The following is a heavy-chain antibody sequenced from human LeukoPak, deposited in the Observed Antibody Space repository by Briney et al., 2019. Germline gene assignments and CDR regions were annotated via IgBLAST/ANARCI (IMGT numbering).Heavy chain of an antibody. J-gene: IGHJ4*02. D-gene: IGHD1-26*01. CDR1: GYTFTNYD. CDR3: ARLGFRYSTRYFDS. CDR2: ISAYNGNT. V-gene: IGHV1-18*01. Sequence: ASVKVSCMPSGYTFTNYDITWVRQAPGQGLEWMGLISAYNGNTNYAQKLQGRVTMTTDTSTSTAYMELRSLRSDDTAVYYCARLGFRYSTRYFDSWGQGTLVTVSS.